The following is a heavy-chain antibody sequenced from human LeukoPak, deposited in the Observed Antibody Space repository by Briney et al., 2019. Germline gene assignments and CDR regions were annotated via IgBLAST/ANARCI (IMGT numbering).Heavy chain of an antibody. CDR3: ATVGRVVVAATPGYYYGMDV. V-gene: IGHV1-24*01. CDR1: GYTLTELS. CDR2: FDPEDGET. D-gene: IGHD2-15*01. Sequence: ASVKVSCKVSGYTLTELSVHWVRQAPGKGLEWMGGFDPEDGETIYAQKFQGRVTMTEDTSTDTAYMELSSLRSEDTAVYYCATVGRVVVAATPGYYYGMDVWGQGTTVTVSS. J-gene: IGHJ6*02.